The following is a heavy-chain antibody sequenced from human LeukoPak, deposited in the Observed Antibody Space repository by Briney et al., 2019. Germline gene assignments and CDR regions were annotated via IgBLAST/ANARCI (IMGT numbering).Heavy chain of an antibody. CDR2: INPSGGST. CDR3: AXXRXXYDXGPTGSXS. V-gene: IGHV1-46*01. CDR1: GYTFTSYY. J-gene: IGHJ4*02. D-gene: IGHD1-1*01. Sequence: XSVKVXXKASGYTFTSYYMHWVRQAPGQGLEWMGIINPSGGSTSYAQKFQGRVTMTRDMSTSTVYMELSSLRSEDTAVYYCAXXRXXYDXGPTGSXSWGQGTLVTVSS.